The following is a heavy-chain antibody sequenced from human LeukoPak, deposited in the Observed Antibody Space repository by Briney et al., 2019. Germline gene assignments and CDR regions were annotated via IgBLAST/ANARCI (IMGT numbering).Heavy chain of an antibody. Sequence: ASVKVSCKASGYTFTKYGITWVRQAPGRGLEWMGWISTYNGDRKYAQKLQGRVTLTTDTSTTTAYMELRSLTSDDTAVYYCSRDPSNTSGWYIYFDYWGQGTLVTVSS. J-gene: IGHJ4*02. CDR3: SRDPSNTSGWYIYFDY. D-gene: IGHD6-19*01. CDR1: GYTFTKYG. V-gene: IGHV1-18*01. CDR2: ISTYNGDR.